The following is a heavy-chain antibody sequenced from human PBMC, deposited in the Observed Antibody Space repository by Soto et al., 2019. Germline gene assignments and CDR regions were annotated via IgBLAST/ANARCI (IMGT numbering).Heavy chain of an antibody. CDR3: ARMAYDSSGYYDPFYFDY. CDR2: IYSGGST. Sequence: GGSLRLSCAGSGFTVSSNYMSWVRQAPGKGLDWVSVIYSGGSTFYADSVKGRFTISRDNSKNTLYLQMNSLRAEDTAVYYCARMAYDSSGYYDPFYFDYWGQGTLVTVSS. V-gene: IGHV3-66*01. J-gene: IGHJ4*02. D-gene: IGHD3-22*01. CDR1: GFTVSSNY.